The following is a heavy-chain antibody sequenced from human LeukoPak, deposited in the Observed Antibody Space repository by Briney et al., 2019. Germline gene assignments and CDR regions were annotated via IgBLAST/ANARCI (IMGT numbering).Heavy chain of an antibody. CDR3: AKGIDAAVAGPFDY. Sequence: GGSLRLSCAASGFTFDDYAMHWVRQAPGKGLEWVSGISWNSGSIGYADSVKGRFTISRDNAKNSLYLQMNSLRAEDTALYYCAKGIDAAVAGPFDYWGQGTLVTVSS. J-gene: IGHJ4*02. CDR2: ISWNSGSI. V-gene: IGHV3-9*01. CDR1: GFTFDDYA. D-gene: IGHD6-19*01.